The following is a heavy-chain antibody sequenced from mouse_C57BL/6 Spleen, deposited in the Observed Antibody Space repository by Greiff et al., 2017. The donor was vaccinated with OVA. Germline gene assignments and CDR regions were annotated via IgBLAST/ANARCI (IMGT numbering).Heavy chain of an antibody. V-gene: IGHV5-17*01. D-gene: IGHD1-1*01. CDR3: ALYGSTHYYAMDY. Sequence: EVKLVESGGGLVKPGGSLKLSCAASGFTFSDYGMHWVRQAPEKGLEWVAYISSGSSTIYYADTVKGRFTISRYNAKNTLFLQMTSLRSEDTAMYYCALYGSTHYYAMDYWGQGTSVTVSS. CDR1: GFTFSDYG. J-gene: IGHJ4*01. CDR2: ISSGSSTI.